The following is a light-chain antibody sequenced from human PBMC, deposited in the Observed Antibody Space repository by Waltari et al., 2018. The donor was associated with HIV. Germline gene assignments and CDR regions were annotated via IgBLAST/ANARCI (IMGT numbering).Light chain of an antibody. CDR3: QVWDSSSDHYV. J-gene: IGLJ1*01. CDR2: DDG. CDR1: NIGTKS. V-gene: IGLV3-21*02. Sequence: SYVLTQPPSVSVAPGQTARITCGGNNIGTKSVHWYQHKPGQAPVLVIYDDGDRPSGIPERFSGVHSGNTATLTISRVEAGDEADYYCQVWDSSSDHYVFGSGSKVTV.